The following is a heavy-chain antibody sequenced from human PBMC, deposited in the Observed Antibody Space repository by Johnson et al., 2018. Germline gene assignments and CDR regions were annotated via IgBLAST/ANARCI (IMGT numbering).Heavy chain of an antibody. CDR2: ISYDGSNK. CDR3: ARESSGIAAGGTEYFQH. Sequence: QVQLVESGGGVVQPGRSLRLSCAASGFTFSSYAMHWVRQAPGKGLEWVAVISYDGSNKYYADAVKGRFNIPRDNSKNKLYLQRNSLRAEDPAVFYCARESSGIAAGGTEYFQHWGQGTLVTVSS. J-gene: IGHJ1*01. D-gene: IGHD6-13*01. CDR1: GFTFSSYA. V-gene: IGHV3-30-3*01.